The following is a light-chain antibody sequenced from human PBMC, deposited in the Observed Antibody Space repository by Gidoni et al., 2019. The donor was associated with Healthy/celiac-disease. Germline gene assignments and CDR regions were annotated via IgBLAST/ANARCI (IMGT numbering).Light chain of an antibody. CDR3: QQYYSTLRT. CDR2: WAS. J-gene: IGKJ1*01. V-gene: IGKV4-1*01. CDR1: QSVLYSSNNKNY. Sequence: DIVMTQSPDSLAVSLGERATINCKSSQSVLYSSNNKNYLAWYQQKPGQPPKLLIYWASTRESWVPDRFSGSGSGTDFTLTISSLQAEDVAVYYCQQYYSTLRTFGQXTKVEIK.